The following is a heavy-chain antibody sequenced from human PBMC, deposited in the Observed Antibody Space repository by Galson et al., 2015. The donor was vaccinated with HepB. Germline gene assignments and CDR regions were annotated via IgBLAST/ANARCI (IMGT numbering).Heavy chain of an antibody. CDR3: ARGIVATIFNLGDV. CDR1: GFTFSSYA. CDR2: ISYDGSNK. V-gene: IGHV3-30*04. Sequence: SLRLSCAASGFTFSSYAMHWVRQAPGKGLEWVAVISYDGSNKYYADSVKGRFTISRDNSKNTLYLQMNSLRAEDTAVYYCARGIVATIFNLGDVWGQGTTVTVSS. D-gene: IGHD5-12*01. J-gene: IGHJ6*02.